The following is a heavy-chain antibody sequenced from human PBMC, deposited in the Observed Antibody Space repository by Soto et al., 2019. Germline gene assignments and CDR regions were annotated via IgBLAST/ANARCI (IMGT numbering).Heavy chain of an antibody. CDR1: GGSLTSGPSY. Sequence: QVQLQESGPGLVKPSQTLSLTCTVSGGSLTSGPSYWSWVRQHPGKRLELIGCIYYNGKTSYNPSLRRRVTIAVATSKNQLSLRLSSVCAAVTAGYYFARDLSGPSDSWGQGTLFTFSA. CDR2: IYYNGKT. J-gene: IGHJ5*01. V-gene: IGHV4-31*03. CDR3: ARDLSGPSDS. D-gene: IGHD1-26*01.